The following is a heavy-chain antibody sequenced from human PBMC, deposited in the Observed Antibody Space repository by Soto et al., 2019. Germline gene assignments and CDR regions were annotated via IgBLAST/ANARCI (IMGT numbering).Heavy chain of an antibody. J-gene: IGHJ4*02. D-gene: IGHD6-13*01. CDR3: ARRGGYSSSRPFDY. CDR1: GFTSSDYY. CDR2: ISSSGSTI. V-gene: IGHV3-11*01. Sequence: PGGSLRLSCAASGFTSSDYYMSWIRRAPGKGLEWVSYISSSGSTIYYADSVKGRFTISRDNAKNSLYLQMNSLRAEDTAVYYCARRGGYSSSRPFDYWGQGTLVTVSS.